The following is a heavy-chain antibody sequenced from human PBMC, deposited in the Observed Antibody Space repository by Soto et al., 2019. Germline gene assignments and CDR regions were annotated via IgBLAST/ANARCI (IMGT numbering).Heavy chain of an antibody. J-gene: IGHJ4*02. D-gene: IGHD3-10*01. CDR1: GGSISSSNW. V-gene: IGHV4-4*02. CDR2: IYHSGST. Sequence: LSLTCAVSGGSISSSNWWSWVRQPPGKGLEWIGEIYHSGSTNYNSSLKSRVTISVDKSKNQFSLKLSSVTAADTAVYYCARRTYGSGSYYFDYWGQGTLVTVSS. CDR3: ARRTYGSGSYYFDY.